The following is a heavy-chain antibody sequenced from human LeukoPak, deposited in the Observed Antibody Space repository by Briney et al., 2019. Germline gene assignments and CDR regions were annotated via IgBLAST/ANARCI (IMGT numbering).Heavy chain of an antibody. CDR2: INPNSGGT. V-gene: IGHV1-2*02. Sequence: ASVKVSCKASGYTFTGYYMHWVRQAPGQGLEWMGWINPNSGGTNYAQKFQGRVTMTRDTSISTAYMELSRLRSDDTAVYYCARDASLGITGTAAGYWGQGTLVTVSS. CDR1: GYTFTGYY. D-gene: IGHD1-20*01. J-gene: IGHJ4*02. CDR3: ARDASLGITGTAAGY.